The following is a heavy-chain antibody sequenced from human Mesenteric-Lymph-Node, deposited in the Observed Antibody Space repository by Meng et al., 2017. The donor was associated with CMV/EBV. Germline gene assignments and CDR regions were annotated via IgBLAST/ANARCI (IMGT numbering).Heavy chain of an antibody. CDR3: AKRQIRGDIVVVPVYYYYGMDV. Sequence: GESLKISCAASGFTFSTYWMSWVRQAPGKGLEWVANIKQGGTEKSYVDSVKGRFTISRDNAKNSLYLQMNSLRAEDTAVYYCAKRQIRGDIVVVPVYYYYGMDVWGQGTTVTVSS. CDR1: GFTFSTYW. V-gene: IGHV3-7*01. D-gene: IGHD2-2*01. CDR2: IKQGGTEK. J-gene: IGHJ6*02.